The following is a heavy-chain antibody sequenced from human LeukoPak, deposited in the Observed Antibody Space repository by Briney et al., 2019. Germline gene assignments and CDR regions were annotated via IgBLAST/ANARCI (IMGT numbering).Heavy chain of an antibody. CDR2: ISYDGSNK. D-gene: IGHD5-24*01. V-gene: IGHV3-30*18. J-gene: IGHJ4*02. Sequence: PGGSLRLSCAASGFTFSSYGMHWVRQAPGKGLEWVAVISYDGSNKYYADSVKGRFTISRDNSKNTLYLQMNSLRAEDTAVYYCAKDQGNGYNYDGFDYWGQGTLVTVSS. CDR1: GFTFSSYG. CDR3: AKDQGNGYNYDGFDY.